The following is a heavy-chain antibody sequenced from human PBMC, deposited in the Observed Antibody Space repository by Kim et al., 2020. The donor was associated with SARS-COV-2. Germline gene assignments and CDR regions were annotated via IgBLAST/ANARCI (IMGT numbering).Heavy chain of an antibody. CDR3: ARQVYGSGSPAPYYYYGMDV. CDR2: IYPGDSDT. CDR1: GYSFTSYW. V-gene: IGHV5-51*01. D-gene: IGHD3-10*01. Sequence: GESLKISCKGSGYSFTSYWIGWVRQMPGKGLEWMGIIYPGDSDTRYSPSFQGQVTISADKSISTAYLQWSSLKASDTAMYYCARQVYGSGSPAPYYYYGMDVWGQGTTVTVSS. J-gene: IGHJ6*02.